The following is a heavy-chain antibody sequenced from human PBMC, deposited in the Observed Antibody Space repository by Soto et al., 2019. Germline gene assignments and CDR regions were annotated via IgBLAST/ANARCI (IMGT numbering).Heavy chain of an antibody. J-gene: IGHJ5*02. D-gene: IGHD3-16*01. V-gene: IGHV3-30*18. CDR2: ISYDGSDK. Sequence: PGGSLRLSCAASGFTFSSFGMHWVRQAPDKGLQWVAVISYDGSDKYYADSVKGRFTISRDDSTNTMYLQMNSLRPEDTAVYYCAKTSGYDYVWGSSGLDPWGQGTRVTVSS. CDR3: AKTSGYDYVWGSSGLDP. CDR1: GFTFSSFG.